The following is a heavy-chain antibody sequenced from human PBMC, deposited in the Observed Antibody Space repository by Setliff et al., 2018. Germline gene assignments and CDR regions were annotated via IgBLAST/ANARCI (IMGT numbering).Heavy chain of an antibody. Sequence: PSETLSLTCALSGGSISSGSYHWSWIRQPAGQGLEWVGRLHTSGSTNYNPSLKGRVTISVDTSRNSVFLQMNSLRADDTAVYYCARDGVYYAMDVWGQGTTVTVSS. CDR2: LHTSGST. V-gene: IGHV4-61*02. CDR1: GGSISSGSYH. CDR3: ARDGVYYAMDV. J-gene: IGHJ6*02.